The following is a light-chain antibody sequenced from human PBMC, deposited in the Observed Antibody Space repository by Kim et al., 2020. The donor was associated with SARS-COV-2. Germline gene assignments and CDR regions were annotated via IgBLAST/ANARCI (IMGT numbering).Light chain of an antibody. Sequence: ASVGAEVTITCRANQGIGSYLAWYQQRPGKAPQLLIYGASTLQSGVPLRFSGSGSGTEFTLTISSLQPDDFATYYCQQLNSYSFTFGPGTKVDIK. CDR1: QGIGSY. V-gene: IGKV1-9*01. J-gene: IGKJ3*01. CDR3: QQLNSYSFT. CDR2: GAS.